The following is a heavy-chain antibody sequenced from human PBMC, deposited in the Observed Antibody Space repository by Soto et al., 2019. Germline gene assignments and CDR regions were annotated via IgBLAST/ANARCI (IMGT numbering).Heavy chain of an antibody. V-gene: IGHV3-15*07. CDR1: GFTFRNAW. D-gene: IGHD3-3*01. CDR2: IKSKTDGGTT. J-gene: IGHJ3*01. CDR3: TTELLTYYDFWSGV. Sequence: EVQLVESGGGLVKPGGSLRLSCAASGFTFRNAWMNWVRQAPGKGLEWVGRIKSKTDGGTTDYAAPVKGRFTISRDDSKNTLYLQMNSLKTEDTAVYYCTTELLTYYDFWSGVWGQGTMVTVSS.